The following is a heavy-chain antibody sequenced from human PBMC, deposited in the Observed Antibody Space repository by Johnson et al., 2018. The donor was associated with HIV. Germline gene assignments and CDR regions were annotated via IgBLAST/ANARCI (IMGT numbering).Heavy chain of an antibody. CDR2: IYSGGSK. Sequence: VQLVESGGGLIQPGGSLRLSCAASGFTVSSNYMSWVRQAPGQGLEWVSVIYSGGSKYYADPVKGRFTISRDNSKNTLYLQMNRLSAEDTAVYYCASTGGQLLWFRGVVAFDIWGQGTMVTVSS. CDR3: ASTGGQLLWFRGVVAFDI. J-gene: IGHJ3*02. D-gene: IGHD3-10*01. CDR1: GFTVSSNY. V-gene: IGHV3-53*01.